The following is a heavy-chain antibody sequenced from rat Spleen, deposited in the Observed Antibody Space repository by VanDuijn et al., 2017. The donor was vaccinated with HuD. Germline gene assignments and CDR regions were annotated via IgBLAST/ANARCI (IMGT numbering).Heavy chain of an antibody. Sequence: EVQLVESGGGLVQPGRSLTLFCAASGFTLRNYGMAWVRQTPTKGLEWVASISNGGDNTYYRDSVKGRFTISRDNAKSTLYLQMDSLRSEDTATYYCTTRPYYSSLNWFPYWGQGTLVTVSS. V-gene: IGHV5S13*01. CDR3: TTRPYYSSLNWFPY. J-gene: IGHJ3*01. CDR2: ISNGGDNT. CDR1: GFTLRNYG. D-gene: IGHD1-2*01.